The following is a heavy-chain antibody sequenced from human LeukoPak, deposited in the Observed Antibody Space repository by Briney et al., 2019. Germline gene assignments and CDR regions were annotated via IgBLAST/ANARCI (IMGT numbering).Heavy chain of an antibody. J-gene: IGHJ4*02. CDR1: GGSIRGYY. CDR2: ISYSGST. Sequence: SETLSLTCTVSGGSIRGYYWSWIRQPPGKGLEWIGYISYSGSTNYNPSLKSRVTISSDTSKDQLSLRLSSVTAADTAVYYCARQTVDTGGFDYWGQGTLVTVSS. CDR3: ARQTVDTGGFDY. D-gene: IGHD5-18*01. V-gene: IGHV4-59*08.